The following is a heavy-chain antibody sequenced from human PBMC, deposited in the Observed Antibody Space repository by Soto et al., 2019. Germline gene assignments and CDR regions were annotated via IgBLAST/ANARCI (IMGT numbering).Heavy chain of an antibody. Sequence: GGSLRLSCAASGFTFSSYGMHWVRQAPGKGLEWVAVISYDGSNKYYADSVKGRFTISRDNSKNTLYLQMNSLRAEDTAVYYCANKGYSSSFDYWGQGTLVTVSS. CDR1: GFTFSSYG. V-gene: IGHV3-30*18. D-gene: IGHD6-13*01. CDR3: ANKGYSSSFDY. CDR2: ISYDGSNK. J-gene: IGHJ4*02.